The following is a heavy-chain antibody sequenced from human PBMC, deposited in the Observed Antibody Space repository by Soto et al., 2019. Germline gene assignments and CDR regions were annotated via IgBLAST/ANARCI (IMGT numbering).Heavy chain of an antibody. D-gene: IGHD1-7*01. CDR3: ARDQAGSTYPYGSYYYGMVV. J-gene: IGHJ6*02. CDR2: INPSGGST. CDR1: GYTFTSYY. Sequence: ASVKVSCKASGYTFTSYYMHWVRQAPGQGLEWMGIINPSGGSTSYAQKFQGRVTMTRDTSTSTVYMELSSLRSEDTAVYYCARDQAGSTYPYGSYYYGMVVWGQGTTVTVSS. V-gene: IGHV1-46*01.